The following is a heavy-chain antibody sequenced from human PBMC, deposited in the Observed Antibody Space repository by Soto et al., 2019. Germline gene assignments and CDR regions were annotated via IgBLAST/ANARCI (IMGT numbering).Heavy chain of an antibody. J-gene: IGHJ5*02. CDR2: IYHTGST. CDR1: GDSISRGFYY. CDR3: ARVRDWFDP. V-gene: IGHV4-31*03. D-gene: IGHD3-3*01. Sequence: SETLSLTCTVSGDSISRGFYYWSWIRQHPGKGLEWIGNIYHTGSTDFNPSLKSRLTMSVDTSKNQFSLRLTSVTAADTAVYYCARVRDWFDPWGQGTLVTVLL.